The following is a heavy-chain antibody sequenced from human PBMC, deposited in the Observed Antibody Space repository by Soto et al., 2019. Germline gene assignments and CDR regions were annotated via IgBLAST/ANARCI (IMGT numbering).Heavy chain of an antibody. D-gene: IGHD3-3*01. CDR2: IWYDGSNK. J-gene: IGHJ5*02. V-gene: IGHV3-33*01. CDR3: ARDSGRITIFGVAPNWFDP. Sequence: GGSLRLSCAASGFTFSSYGMHWVRQAPGKGLEWVAVIWYDGSNKYYADSVKGRFTISRDNSKNTLYLQMNSLRAEDTAVYYCARDSGRITIFGVAPNWFDPWGQGTLVTVSS. CDR1: GFTFSSYG.